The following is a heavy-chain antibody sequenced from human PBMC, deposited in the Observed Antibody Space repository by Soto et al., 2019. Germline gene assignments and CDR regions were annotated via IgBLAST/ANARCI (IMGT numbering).Heavy chain of an antibody. J-gene: IGHJ6*03. D-gene: IGHD2-2*01. CDR2: ISGSGGTT. CDR3: ALRYCSRATCPPLNSYFYMDV. CDR1: GFTFSNYA. Sequence: EMQVLESGGGLVRPGGSLTLSCAASGFTFSNYAMTWVRQAPGKGLEWVSGISGSGGTTFYAGSVKGRFAISRDNSKNTLYLQMSSLRAEDTAVYFCALRYCSRATCPPLNSYFYMDVWGKGTTVTVSS. V-gene: IGHV3-23*01.